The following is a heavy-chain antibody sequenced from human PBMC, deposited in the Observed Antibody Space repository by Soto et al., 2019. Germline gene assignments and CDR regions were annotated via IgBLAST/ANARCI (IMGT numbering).Heavy chain of an antibody. Sequence: QVQLQESGPGLVKPSETLSLTCTVSGGSISSYYWSWIRQPPGKGLEWIGYIYYSGSTNYNPSLKSRVTISVDTSKNQFSLKLSSVTAADTAVYYCGRTIPAARFFWFDPWGQGTLVTVSS. CDR1: GGSISSYY. CDR2: IYYSGST. CDR3: GRTIPAARFFWFDP. J-gene: IGHJ5*02. V-gene: IGHV4-59*08. D-gene: IGHD2-2*01.